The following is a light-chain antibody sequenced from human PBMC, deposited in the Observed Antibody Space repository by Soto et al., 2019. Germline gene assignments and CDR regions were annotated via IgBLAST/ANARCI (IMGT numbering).Light chain of an antibody. Sequence: QSVLTQPPSVSGAPGQRVTISCTGSNSNIGAGYDVHWYQHLPGTVPKLLIYGNSNRPSGVPDRFSGSKSGTSASLAITGLQAEDVADYYCLSFDSSLSVYVFGTGTKLTVL. V-gene: IGLV1-40*01. CDR3: LSFDSSLSVYV. CDR2: GNS. CDR1: NSNIGAGYD. J-gene: IGLJ1*01.